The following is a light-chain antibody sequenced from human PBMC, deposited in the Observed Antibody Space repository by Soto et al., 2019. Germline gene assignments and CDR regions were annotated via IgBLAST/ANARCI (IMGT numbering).Light chain of an antibody. V-gene: IGKV1-5*03. CDR3: QQHNIYPLT. CDR2: KAS. Sequence: DIQMTQSPSTLSASVGDRVTITCRASQSISSWLAWYQQKPGKAPKLLIYKASSLESGVTSRFRGRESGTKFSPTSSSLQPDYFATDYCQQHNIYPLTFGPGTKVDIK. J-gene: IGKJ3*01. CDR1: QSISSW.